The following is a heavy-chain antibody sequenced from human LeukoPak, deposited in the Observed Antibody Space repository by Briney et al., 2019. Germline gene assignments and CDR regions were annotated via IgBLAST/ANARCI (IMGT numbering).Heavy chain of an antibody. CDR1: GGSISSSSYY. J-gene: IGHJ3*02. CDR3: ARLRFVSPGAFDI. V-gene: IGHV4-39*01. Sequence: PSETLSLTCTVSGGSISSSSYYWGWIRQPPGKWLEWIGSIYYSGSTYYNPSLKSRATISVDTSKNQFSLKLSSVTAADTAVYYCARLRFVSPGAFDIWGQGTMVTVSS. CDR2: IYYSGST.